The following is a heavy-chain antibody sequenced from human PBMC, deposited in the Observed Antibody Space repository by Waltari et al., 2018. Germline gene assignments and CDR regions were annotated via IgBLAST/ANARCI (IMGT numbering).Heavy chain of an antibody. D-gene: IGHD3-22*01. CDR3: ARDSYYYDSSGYYHANFDY. Sequence: QVQLVESGGGVVQPGRSLRLACAASGFTFSSYGMPWVRRAPGKGLEWVAVIWYDGSNKYYADSVKGRFTISRDNSKNTLYLQMNSLRAEDTAVYYCARDSYYYDSSGYYHANFDYWGQGTLVTVSS. J-gene: IGHJ4*02. CDR1: GFTFSSYG. CDR2: IWYDGSNK. V-gene: IGHV3-33*01.